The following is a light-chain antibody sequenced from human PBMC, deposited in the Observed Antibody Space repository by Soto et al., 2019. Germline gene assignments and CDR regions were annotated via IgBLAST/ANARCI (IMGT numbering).Light chain of an antibody. CDR2: DVS. V-gene: IGKV3-11*01. CDR1: ESVGSD. CDR3: QQRDSWPLT. Sequence: ENVSTQSPATLSLSPGEGATLSCRASESVGSDLAWYQQKPGQPPRLLIYDVSGRATGVPARFSGSGSGTDFTLTISSLEPEDFAVYYCQQRDSWPLTFGGGTKVEIK. J-gene: IGKJ4*01.